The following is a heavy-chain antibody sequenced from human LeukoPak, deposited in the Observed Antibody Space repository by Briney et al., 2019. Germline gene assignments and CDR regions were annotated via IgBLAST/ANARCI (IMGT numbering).Heavy chain of an antibody. CDR1: GFTFSTYG. J-gene: IGHJ4*02. V-gene: IGHV3-30*18. CDR2: ISYDGTNK. D-gene: IGHD3-9*01. CDR3: AKDSLAGYLRGYFDD. Sequence: GGSLRLSCAASGFTFSTYGMHCVRQAPGKGLEWVAVISYDGTNKYYTDSVKGRFTISRDKSKNTLYLQMNSLRPEDTAVFYCAKDSLAGYLRGYFDDWGQGTQVTVSS.